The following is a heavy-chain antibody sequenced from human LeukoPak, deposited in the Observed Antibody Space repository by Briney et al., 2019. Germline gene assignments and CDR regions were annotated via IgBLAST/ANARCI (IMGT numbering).Heavy chain of an antibody. CDR3: ARDPFGITMVRGVIIIAPYFDY. V-gene: IGHV1-2*02. D-gene: IGHD3-10*01. Sequence: ASVKVSCKASGYTFTGYYMHWVRQAPGQGLEWMGWINPNSGGTNYAQKFQGRVTMTRDTSISTAYMELSRLRSDDTAVYCCARDPFGITMVRGVIIIAPYFDYWGQGTLVTVSS. J-gene: IGHJ4*02. CDR1: GYTFTGYY. CDR2: INPNSGGT.